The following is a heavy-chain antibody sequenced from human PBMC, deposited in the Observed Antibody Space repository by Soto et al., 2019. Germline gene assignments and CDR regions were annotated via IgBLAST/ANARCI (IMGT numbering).Heavy chain of an antibody. Sequence: QVQLQQWGAGLLKPSETLSLTCAVYGGSFSGYYWSWIRQPPGKGLEWIGEINHSGSTNYNPSLKSRVTISVDTSKNQFSLKLSSVTAADTAVYYCARVGYCSGGSCYSLPFFDYWGQGTLVTVSS. D-gene: IGHD2-15*01. J-gene: IGHJ4*02. CDR1: GGSFSGYY. CDR2: INHSGST. CDR3: ARVGYCSGGSCYSLPFFDY. V-gene: IGHV4-34*01.